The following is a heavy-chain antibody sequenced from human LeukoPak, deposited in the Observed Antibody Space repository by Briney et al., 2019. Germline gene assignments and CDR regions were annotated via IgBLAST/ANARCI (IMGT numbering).Heavy chain of an antibody. V-gene: IGHV3-21*01. CDR2: IGSSNSYK. D-gene: IGHD5-12*01. Sequence: NPGGSLRLSCAASGFTFSTYSMNWVREAPGKGLEWVSVIGSSNSYKFYADSVKGRFTISRDNARNSLSLQMNSLRAEDTAVYYCARVMASGYSEANDYWRQGTLVTVSS. J-gene: IGHJ4*02. CDR3: ARVMASGYSEANDY. CDR1: GFTFSTYS.